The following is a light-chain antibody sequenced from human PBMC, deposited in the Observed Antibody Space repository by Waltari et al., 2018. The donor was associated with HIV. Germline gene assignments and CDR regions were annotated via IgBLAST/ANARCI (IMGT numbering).Light chain of an antibody. J-gene: IGLJ2*01. Sequence: QSVLTQPPSVSGAPGQRVTISCTGSSSNTGAGYYVHWYQQLPGTAPKLLIYGNSNRPSGVPDRFSGSKSGTSASLAITGLQAEDEADYYCQSYDSSLSGYVVFGGGTKLTVL. V-gene: IGLV1-40*01. CDR2: GNS. CDR1: SSNTGAGYY. CDR3: QSYDSSLSGYVV.